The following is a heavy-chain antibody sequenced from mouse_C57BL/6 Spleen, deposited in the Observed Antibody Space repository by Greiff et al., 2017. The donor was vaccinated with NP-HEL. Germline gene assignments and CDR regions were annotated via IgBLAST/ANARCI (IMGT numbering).Heavy chain of an antibody. D-gene: IGHD2-2*01. CDR3: ARKGYADFDY. CDR2: IDPSDSYT. Sequence: VQLQQPGAELVMPGASVKLSCKASGYTFTSYWMHWVKQRPGQGLEWIGEIDPSDSYTNYNQKFKGKSTLTVDKSSSTAYMQLSSLTSEDSAVYYCARKGYADFDYWGQGTTLTVSS. J-gene: IGHJ2*01. V-gene: IGHV1-69*01. CDR1: GYTFTSYW.